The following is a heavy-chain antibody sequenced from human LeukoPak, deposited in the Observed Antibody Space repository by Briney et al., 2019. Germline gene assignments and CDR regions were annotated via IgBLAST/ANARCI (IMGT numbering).Heavy chain of an antibody. CDR1: GGSFSGYY. Sequence: PSETLSLTCAVYGGSFSGYYWSWIRQPPGKGLEWIGEINHSGSTNYNLSLKSRVTISVDTSKNQFSLKLSSVTAADTAVYYCARGNSRPRGYFDWLPDFDYWGQGTLVTVSS. D-gene: IGHD3-9*01. J-gene: IGHJ4*02. V-gene: IGHV4-34*01. CDR2: INHSGST. CDR3: ARGNSRPRGYFDWLPDFDY.